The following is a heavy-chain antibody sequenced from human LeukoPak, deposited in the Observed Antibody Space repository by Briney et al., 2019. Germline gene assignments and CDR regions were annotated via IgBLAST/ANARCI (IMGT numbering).Heavy chain of an antibody. Sequence: SETLSLTCTFSGVSISSDGYYWGWVRQPPGKGLEWIGTIYYSGTYYNPSLKSRVTVSVDTSKNQFSLKLSSVTAADTAMYYCARIGGSRVFGDYGGQGILVTVS. V-gene: IGHV4-39*01. CDR2: IYYSGT. CDR1: GVSISSDGYY. CDR3: ARIGGSRVFGDY. J-gene: IGHJ4*02. D-gene: IGHD2-15*01.